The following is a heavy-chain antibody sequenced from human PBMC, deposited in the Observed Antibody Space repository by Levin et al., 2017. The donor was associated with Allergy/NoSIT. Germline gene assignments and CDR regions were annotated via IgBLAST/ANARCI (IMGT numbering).Heavy chain of an antibody. D-gene: IGHD4-17*01. CDR2: INSDGSST. CDR3: AKDRGGGDYDSYYGMDG. J-gene: IGHJ6*02. V-gene: IGHV3-74*01. Sequence: PGESLKISCAASGFTFSSYWMHWVRQAPGKGLVWVSRINSDGSSTSYADSVKGRFTISRDNAKNSLYLQMNSLRAEDTALYYCAKDRGGGDYDSYYGMDGWGQGTTVTVSS. CDR1: GFTFSSYW.